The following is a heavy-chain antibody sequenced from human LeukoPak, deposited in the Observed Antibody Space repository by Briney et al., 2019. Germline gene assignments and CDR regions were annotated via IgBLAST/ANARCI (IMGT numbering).Heavy chain of an antibody. J-gene: IGHJ4*02. V-gene: IGHV3-7*01. D-gene: IGHD3-3*01. CDR1: GFTFSSYW. CDR2: IKQDGSEK. Sequence: GGSLRLSCAASGFTFSSYWMSWVRQAPGKGLEWVANIKQDGSEKYYVDSVKGRFTISRDNAKKSLYLQMNSLRAEDTAVYYCASQYDFWSGYYLDYWGQGTLVTVSS. CDR3: ASQYDFWSGYYLDY.